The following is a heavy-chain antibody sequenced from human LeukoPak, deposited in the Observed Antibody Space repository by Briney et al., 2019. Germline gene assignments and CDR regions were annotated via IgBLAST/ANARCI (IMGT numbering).Heavy chain of an antibody. D-gene: IGHD2-8*02. CDR1: GFTVSSNY. CDR3: ARDLLGFYDAFDI. V-gene: IGHV3-53*01. CDR2: IYSGGST. Sequence: PGGSLRLSCAASGFTVSSNYMSWVRQAPGKGLEWVSIIYSGGSTYYADSVKGRFTISRDNSKNSLYLQMNSLRAEDTAVYYCARDLLGFYDAFDIWGQGTMVTVSS. J-gene: IGHJ3*02.